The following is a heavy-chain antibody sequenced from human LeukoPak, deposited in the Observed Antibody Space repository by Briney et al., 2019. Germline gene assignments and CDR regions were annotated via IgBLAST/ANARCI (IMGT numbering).Heavy chain of an antibody. D-gene: IGHD3-22*01. J-gene: IGHJ4*02. CDR2: IYHSGST. Sequence: SETLSLTCAVSGGSIGSGGYSWSWIRQPPGKGLEWIGYIYHSGSTYYNPSLKSRVTISVDRSKNQFSLKLSSVTAADTAVYYCARTYDSSGYYYYFDYWGQGTLVTVSS. CDR1: GGSIGSGGYS. CDR3: ARTYDSSGYYYYFDY. V-gene: IGHV4-30-2*01.